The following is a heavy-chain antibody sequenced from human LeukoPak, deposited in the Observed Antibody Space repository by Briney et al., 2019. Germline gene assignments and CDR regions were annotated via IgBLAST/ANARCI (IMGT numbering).Heavy chain of an antibody. CDR2: ISYDGSNK. J-gene: IGHJ4*02. V-gene: IGHV3-30-3*01. CDR3: ARGRYYYDSSGYYRGYYFDY. Sequence: PGGSLRLSCAASGFTFSSYAMHWVRQAPGKGLEWVAVISYDGSNKYYADSVKGRFTISRGNSKNTLYLQMNSLRAEDTAVYYCARGRYYYDSSGYYRGYYFDYWGQGTLVTVSS. D-gene: IGHD3-22*01. CDR1: GFTFSSYA.